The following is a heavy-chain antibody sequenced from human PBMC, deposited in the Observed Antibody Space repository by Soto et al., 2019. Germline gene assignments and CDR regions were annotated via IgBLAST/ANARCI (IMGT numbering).Heavy chain of an antibody. D-gene: IGHD4-17*01. CDR3: ARDMSFYGDLTFFDY. CDR2: ISSNGGST. V-gene: IGHV3-64*01. CDR1: GFTFSSYA. J-gene: IGHJ4*02. Sequence: EVQLVESGGGLVQPGGSLRLSCAASGFTFSSYAMHWVRQAPGKGLEYVSAISSNGGSTYYANSVKGRFTISRDNSKNTLYRQMGSLRAEDMAVYYCARDMSFYGDLTFFDYWGQGTLVTVSS.